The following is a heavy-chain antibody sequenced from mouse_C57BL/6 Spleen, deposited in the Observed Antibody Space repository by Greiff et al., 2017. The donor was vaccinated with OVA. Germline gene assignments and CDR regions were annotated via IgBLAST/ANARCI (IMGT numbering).Heavy chain of an antibody. CDR2: IDPSDSYT. D-gene: IGHD3-2*02. Sequence: VQLQQPGAELVMPGASVKLSCKASGYTFTSYWMHWVKQRPGQGLEWIGEIDPSDSYTNYNQKFKGKSTLTVDKSSSTAYMQLSSLTSEDSAVNNGARDGSGHGGFAYGGKGTLVTVSA. V-gene: IGHV1-69*01. CDR3: ARDGSGHGGFAY. J-gene: IGHJ3*01. CDR1: GYTFTSYW.